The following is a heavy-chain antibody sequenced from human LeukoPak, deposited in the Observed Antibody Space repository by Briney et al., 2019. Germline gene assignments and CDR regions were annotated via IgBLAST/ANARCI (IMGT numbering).Heavy chain of an antibody. CDR1: GFPFHKYV. Sequence: GGSLRLPRAASGFPFHKYVDHWVRQAPGKGLELVSLNSGDGITKYFADSVKGRFTISRDNSKSSLFLEMNHLRSHDTALFYVATDPVYGGADYWGQGTLVTVSS. CDR3: ATDPVYGGADY. V-gene: IGHV3-43*02. J-gene: IGHJ4*02. D-gene: IGHD5/OR15-5a*01. CDR2: NSGDGITK.